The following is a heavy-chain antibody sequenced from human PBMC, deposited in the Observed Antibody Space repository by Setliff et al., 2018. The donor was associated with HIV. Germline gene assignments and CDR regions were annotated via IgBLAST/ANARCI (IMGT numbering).Heavy chain of an antibody. CDR2: SSAYNGNT. D-gene: IGHD1-26*01. Sequence: ASVKVSCKASGYTFTSYGITWGRQDTGQGLEWMGCSSAYNGNTNFAQRLQGRVTITTDTSSSTAYMELRSLRSDYTAVYYCARGRVYSGSNYDGAHDAFYIWCQGTMVTVSS. V-gene: IGHV1-18*01. CDR3: ARGRVYSGSNYDGAHDAFYI. CDR1: GYTFTSYG. J-gene: IGHJ3*02.